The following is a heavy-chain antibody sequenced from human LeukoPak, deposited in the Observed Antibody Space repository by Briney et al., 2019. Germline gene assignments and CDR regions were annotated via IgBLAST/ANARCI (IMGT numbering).Heavy chain of an antibody. D-gene: IGHD6-19*01. CDR3: ARDGQDSSEEGFDY. CDR2: ISAYNGNT. V-gene: IGHV1-18*01. J-gene: IGHJ4*02. Sequence: ASVKVSCKASGYTFTSYGISWVRQAPGQVLEWMGWISAYNGNTNYAQKLQGRVTMTTDTSTSTAYMELRSLRSDDTAVYYCARDGQDSSEEGFDYWGQGTLVTVSS. CDR1: GYTFTSYG.